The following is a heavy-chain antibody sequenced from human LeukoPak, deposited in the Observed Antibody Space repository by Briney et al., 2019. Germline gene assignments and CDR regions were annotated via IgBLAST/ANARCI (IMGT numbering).Heavy chain of an antibody. CDR2: IYPGYSDS. J-gene: IGHJ4*02. V-gene: IGHV5-51*01. CDR1: GYSLTSYR. D-gene: IGHD3-10*01. Sequence: ESLKIYCKGSGYSLTSYRLGWARQMPGKGLDWMGIIYPGYSDSRYSPSFQGQVTISADKSISTAYLQWSSLKASDTAMYYCARQRGYYGSGRIPIDYWGQGTLVTVSS. CDR3: ARQRGYYGSGRIPIDY.